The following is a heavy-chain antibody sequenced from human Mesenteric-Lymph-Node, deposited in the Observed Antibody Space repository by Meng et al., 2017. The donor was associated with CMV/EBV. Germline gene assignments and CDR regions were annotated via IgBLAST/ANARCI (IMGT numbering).Heavy chain of an antibody. J-gene: IGHJ4*02. Sequence: GGSLRLSCAASGFTFSYYWMSWVRQAPGKGLEWLANIDEDGSEKNYVDSVKGRFTISRDNAKNSLHLQMNSLRVEDTAVYYCARVSRSGDWNNLFDYWGQATLVTVSS. V-gene: IGHV3-7*01. CDR3: ARVSRSGDWNNLFDY. CDR2: IDEDGSEK. D-gene: IGHD1/OR15-1a*01. CDR1: GFTFSYYW.